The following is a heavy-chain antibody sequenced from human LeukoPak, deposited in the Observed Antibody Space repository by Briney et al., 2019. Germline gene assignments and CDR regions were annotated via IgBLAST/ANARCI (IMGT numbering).Heavy chain of an antibody. D-gene: IGHD1-26*01. CDR3: ARDVGATPGYFDY. Sequence: PSETLSLTCTVSGGSISSYYWSWIRQPPGKGLEWIGYIYNSGSTNYNPSLKGRVTISVDTSKNQFSLKLSSVTAADTAVYYCARDVGATPGYFDYWGQGTLVAVSS. CDR1: GGSISSYY. J-gene: IGHJ4*02. CDR2: IYNSGST. V-gene: IGHV4-59*01.